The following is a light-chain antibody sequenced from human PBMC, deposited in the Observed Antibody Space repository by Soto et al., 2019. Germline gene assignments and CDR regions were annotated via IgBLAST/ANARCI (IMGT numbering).Light chain of an antibody. CDR1: TSDVGGYNY. V-gene: IGLV2-14*01. Sequence: QSVLTQPASVSGSPGQSITMSCAGTTSDVGGYNYVSWYQQHPGKAPKLMIYDVSNQPSGVSNRFSGSKSGNTASLTISGLQAEDEADYYCSSYTSSSTLVVFGTGT. CDR3: SSYTSSSTLVV. J-gene: IGLJ1*01. CDR2: DVS.